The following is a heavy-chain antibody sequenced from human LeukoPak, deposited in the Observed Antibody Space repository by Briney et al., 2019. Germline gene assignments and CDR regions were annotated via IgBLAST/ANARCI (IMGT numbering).Heavy chain of an antibody. CDR1: GFTVSSYA. Sequence: GGSLRLSCAASGFTVSSYAMNWVRQAPGKGLEWVATISTSGGSTYYADFVKGRFTISRDNSKNTLYLQMNSLRAEDTAVYYCAKGPHTYYYDSSGYYYNWFDPWGQGTLVTVSS. V-gene: IGHV3-23*01. D-gene: IGHD3-22*01. CDR3: AKGPHTYYYDSSGYYYNWFDP. J-gene: IGHJ5*02. CDR2: ISTSGGST.